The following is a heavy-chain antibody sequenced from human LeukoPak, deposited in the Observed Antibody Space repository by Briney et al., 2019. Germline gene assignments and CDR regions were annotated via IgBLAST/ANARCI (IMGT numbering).Heavy chain of an antibody. J-gene: IGHJ1*01. CDR2: IKQDGSEK. V-gene: IGHV3-7*01. CDR3: AREYDYGDYYDLQYFQH. CDR1: GFTFSSYW. D-gene: IGHD4-17*01. Sequence: AGGSLRLSCAASGFTFSSYWMSWVRQAPGKGLEWVANIKQDGSEKYYVVSVKGRFTISRDNAKNSLYLQMNSLRAEDTAVYYCAREYDYGDYYDLQYFQHWGQGTLVTVSS.